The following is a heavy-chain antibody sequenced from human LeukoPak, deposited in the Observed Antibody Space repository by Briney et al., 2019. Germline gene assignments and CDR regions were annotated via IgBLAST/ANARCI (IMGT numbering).Heavy chain of an antibody. CDR3: AKRTRTTTRKRGYSYGLIDY. CDR1: GGSFSGYY. J-gene: IGHJ4*02. V-gene: IGHV4-34*01. CDR2: INHSGST. D-gene: IGHD5-18*01. Sequence: SGTLSLTCAVYGGSFSGYYWSWIRQPPGKGLEWIGEINHSGSTNYNLSLKSRVTISVDTSKNQFSLKLSSVTAADTAVYYCAKRTRTTTRKRGYSYGLIDYWGQGTLVTVSS.